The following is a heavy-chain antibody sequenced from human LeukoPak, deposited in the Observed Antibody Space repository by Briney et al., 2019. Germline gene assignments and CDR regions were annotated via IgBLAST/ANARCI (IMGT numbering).Heavy chain of an antibody. J-gene: IGHJ4*02. CDR1: GFTFSSYA. D-gene: IGHD2-15*01. V-gene: IGHV3-23*01. CDR2: ISGSGGST. Sequence: GGSLRLSCAASGFTFSSYAMIWVRQAPGKGLEWISAISGSGGSTYYADSVKGRFTISRDNSKNTLYLQMNSLRAEDTAVYYCAKGYCSGGSCFYFDYWGQGTLVTVSS. CDR3: AKGYCSGGSCFYFDY.